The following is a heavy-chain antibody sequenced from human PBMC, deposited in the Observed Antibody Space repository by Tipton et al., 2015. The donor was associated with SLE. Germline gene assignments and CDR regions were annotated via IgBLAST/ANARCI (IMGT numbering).Heavy chain of an antibody. CDR1: GFTFGHHE. V-gene: IGHV3-48*03. J-gene: IGHJ6*02. CDR2: ISSRGDTI. CDR3: ARDLTQLTSHSYYYHRKDV. Sequence: SLRLSCADAGFTFGHHEMNWVRQAPGKGLEWVSYISSRGDTIYYADSVKGRFSIARDNAKNTLYLQMHSLRAEDTAMYYCARDLTQLTSHSYYYHRKDVWGQGTTVIVSS. D-gene: IGHD2-2*01.